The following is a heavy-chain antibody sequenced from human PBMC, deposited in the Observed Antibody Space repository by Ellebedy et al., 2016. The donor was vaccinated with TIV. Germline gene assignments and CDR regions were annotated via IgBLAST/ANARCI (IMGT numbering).Heavy chain of an antibody. CDR3: ARLRGATPPRDAFDI. D-gene: IGHD1-26*01. Sequence: GESLKISCKGSGYSFTSYWISWVRQMPGKGLEWMGRIDPSDSYTNYSPSFQGHVTISADKSISSAYLQWSSLKASDTAMFYCARLRGATPPRDAFDIWGQGTMVTVSS. J-gene: IGHJ3*02. CDR1: GYSFTSYW. V-gene: IGHV5-10-1*01. CDR2: IDPSDSYT.